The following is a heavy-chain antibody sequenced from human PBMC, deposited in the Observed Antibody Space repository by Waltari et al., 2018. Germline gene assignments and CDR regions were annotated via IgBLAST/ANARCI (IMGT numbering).Heavy chain of an antibody. V-gene: IGHV3-30*03. D-gene: IGHD5-12*01. Sequence: QVQLVESGGGVVQPGGSLRLSCAASGFSLSSYAIYWVRQAPGKVVGWVSCISFDGSNKNHADSGRGRFTISRDSSKVYLEMNSLRPEDTAIYYCARGPGGYSGFFDYWGQGILVTVSS. CDR1: GFSLSSYA. CDR3: ARGPGGYSGFFDY. CDR2: ISFDGSNK. J-gene: IGHJ4*02.